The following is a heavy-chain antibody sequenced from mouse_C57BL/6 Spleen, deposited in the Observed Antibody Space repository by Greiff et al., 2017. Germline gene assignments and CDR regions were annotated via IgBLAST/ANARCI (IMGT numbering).Heavy chain of an antibody. D-gene: IGHD3-2*02. CDR2: IDPNRGGP. CDR3: ARGWDSTGYVAWFAY. CDR1: GYTFTRYW. J-gene: IGHJ3*01. Sequence: QVQLQQPGAELVKPGASVTLSCQASGYTFTRYWMPWVKQRPGRGLEWIGRIDPNRGGPKYNEKFKNKATLTVDQPSSPAYMQLSSLTSEDSAVYYCARGWDSTGYVAWFAYWGQGTLVTVSA. V-gene: IGHV1-72*01.